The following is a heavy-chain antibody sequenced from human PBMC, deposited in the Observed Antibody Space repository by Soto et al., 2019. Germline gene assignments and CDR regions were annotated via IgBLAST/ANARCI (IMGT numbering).Heavy chain of an antibody. CDR1: GFSLSTIGVG. V-gene: IGHV2-5*02. CDR2: IYWDDDK. Sequence: QITLKESGPTLVKPTQTLTLTCNFSGFSLSTIGVGVGWIRQPPGKALEWLAVIYWDDDKSYSPSLKSRFTITKDTSKNQVVLTMTSMDPVDTATYYCDHLPDLGAFDIWGQGTMVTVSS. CDR3: DHLPDLGAFDI. D-gene: IGHD7-27*01. J-gene: IGHJ3*02.